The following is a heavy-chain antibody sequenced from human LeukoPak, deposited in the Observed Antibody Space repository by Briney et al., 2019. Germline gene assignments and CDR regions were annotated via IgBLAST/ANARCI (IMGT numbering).Heavy chain of an antibody. CDR1: GFTFSSYS. Sequence: GGSLRLSCAASGFTFSSYSMNWVRQAPGKGLEWVSSISSSSSYIYYADSVKGRFTISRDNAKNTLYLQMNSLRAEDTAVYYCASQRWLQSSFDYWGQGTLVTVSS. J-gene: IGHJ4*02. D-gene: IGHD5-24*01. CDR2: ISSSSSYI. CDR3: ASQRWLQSSFDY. V-gene: IGHV3-21*01.